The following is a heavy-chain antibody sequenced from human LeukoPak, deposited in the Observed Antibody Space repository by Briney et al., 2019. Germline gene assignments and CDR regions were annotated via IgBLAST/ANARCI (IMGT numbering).Heavy chain of an antibody. Sequence: SETLSLTCTVSGGSISSYYWSWLRQPPGKGLEWIGYIYYSGSTNYNPSLKSRVTISVDTSKNQFSLKLSSVTAADTAVYYCARGPKGYCSSTSCHDYWGQGTLVTVSS. CDR3: ARGPKGYCSSTSCHDY. CDR2: IYYSGST. D-gene: IGHD2-2*01. V-gene: IGHV4-59*08. CDR1: GGSISSYY. J-gene: IGHJ4*02.